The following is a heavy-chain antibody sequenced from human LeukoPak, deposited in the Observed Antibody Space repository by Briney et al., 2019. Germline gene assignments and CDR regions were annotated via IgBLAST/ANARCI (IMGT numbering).Heavy chain of an antibody. CDR3: ARGVYCSGGSCYFLVYGDYGPDY. D-gene: IGHD2-15*01. CDR1: GYTFTSYY. CDR2: INPSGGST. V-gene: IGHV1-46*01. Sequence: ASVKVSCKASGYTFTSYYMHWVRQAPGQGLEWMGIINPSGGSTSYAQKFQGRVTMTRDTSTSTVYMELSSLRSEDTAVYYCARGVYCSGGSCYFLVYGDYGPDYWGQGTLVTVS. J-gene: IGHJ4*02.